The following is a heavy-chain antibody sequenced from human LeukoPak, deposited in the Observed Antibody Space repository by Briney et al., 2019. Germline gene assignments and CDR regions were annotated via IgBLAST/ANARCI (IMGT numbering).Heavy chain of an antibody. CDR2: IYTSGST. D-gene: IGHD3-3*01. CDR1: GGSISSYY. J-gene: IGHJ3*02. V-gene: IGHV4-4*07. CDR3: ARERYYDFWSGSTDAFDI. Sequence: SETLSLTCTVSGGSISSYYWSWIRQPAGKGLEWIGRIYTSGSTNYNPSLKSRVTMSVDTSKNQFSLKLSSVTAADTAVYYCARERYYDFWSGSTDAFDIWGQGTMSPSLQ.